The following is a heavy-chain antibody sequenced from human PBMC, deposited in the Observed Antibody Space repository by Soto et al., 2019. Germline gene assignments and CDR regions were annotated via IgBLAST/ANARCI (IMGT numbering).Heavy chain of an antibody. CDR2: INPSGGST. V-gene: IGHV1-46*01. J-gene: IGHJ1*01. Sequence: ASVKPSCKACGDRITSNYMHWVRQAPKQGLEWMGIINPSGGSTSYAQKFQGRVTMTRDTSTSTVYMELSSLRSEDTAVYYCAREADTIFGVVITDAEYFQHWGQGTLVTVS. D-gene: IGHD3-3*01. CDR1: GDRITSNY. CDR3: AREADTIFGVVITDAEYFQH.